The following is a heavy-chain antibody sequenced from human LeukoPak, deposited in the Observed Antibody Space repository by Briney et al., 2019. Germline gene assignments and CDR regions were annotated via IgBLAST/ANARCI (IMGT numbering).Heavy chain of an antibody. CDR3: ARNDFGSGWLGDY. CDR1: GFTFSDHY. Sequence: GGSLRLSCAASGFTFSDHYMDWVRQAPGRGLEWVSTIGGSGGGTYYAESVKGRFIISRDTSKNTLFLQMNSLRAEDTALYYCARNDFGSGWLGDYWGQGTLVTVFS. V-gene: IGHV3-23*01. J-gene: IGHJ4*02. CDR2: IGGSGGGT. D-gene: IGHD6-19*01.